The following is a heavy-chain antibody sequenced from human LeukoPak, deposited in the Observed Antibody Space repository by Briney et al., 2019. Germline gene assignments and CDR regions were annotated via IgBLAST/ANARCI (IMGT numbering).Heavy chain of an antibody. CDR1: GGSISSNY. J-gene: IGHJ4*02. CDR3: ASLGGSLRGY. Sequence: ETLSLTCTVSGGSISSNYMTWVRQAPGRGLEWVSVIYRGGNTYYADSVKGRFTISRDNSKNTLYLQMNSLRAEDTAVYYCASLGGSLRGYWGQGTLVTVSS. CDR2: IYRGGNT. V-gene: IGHV3-66*01. D-gene: IGHD3-16*01.